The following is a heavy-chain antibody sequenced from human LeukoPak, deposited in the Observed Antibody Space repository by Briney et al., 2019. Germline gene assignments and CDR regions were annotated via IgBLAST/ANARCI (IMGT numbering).Heavy chain of an antibody. J-gene: IGHJ4*02. Sequence: ASVKVSCKASGYTFTGYYMHWVRQAPGQGLEWVGWMNPNSGNTGYAQKFQGRVTMTRNTSISTAYMELSSLRSEDTAVYYCARISETTVTNDYWGQGTLVTVSS. D-gene: IGHD4-17*01. V-gene: IGHV1-8*02. CDR3: ARISETTVTNDY. CDR1: GYTFTGYY. CDR2: MNPNSGNT.